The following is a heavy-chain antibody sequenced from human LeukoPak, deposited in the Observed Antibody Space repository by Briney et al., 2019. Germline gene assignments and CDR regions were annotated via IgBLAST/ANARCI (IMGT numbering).Heavy chain of an antibody. CDR1: GYTFTSYG. CDR3: AREIPAAGTVAFDY. D-gene: IGHD6-13*01. V-gene: IGHV1-18*01. Sequence: ASVKVSCKASGYTFTSYGISWVRQAPGQGLEWMEWISAYNGNTNYAQKLQDRVTMTTDTSTSTAYMELRSLRSDDTAVYYCAREIPAAGTVAFDYWGQGTLVTVSS. CDR2: ISAYNGNT. J-gene: IGHJ4*02.